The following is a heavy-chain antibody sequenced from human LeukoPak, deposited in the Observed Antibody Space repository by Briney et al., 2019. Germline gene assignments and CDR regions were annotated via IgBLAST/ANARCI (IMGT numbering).Heavy chain of an antibody. D-gene: IGHD3-10*01. V-gene: IGHV3-23*01. J-gene: IGHJ5*02. CDR1: GFTFSTYV. Sequence: PGGSLRLSCTASGFTFSTYVMTWVRQAPGKGLEWVSGTGGNGGDTNYADSVKGRFTISRDNSKNTVYLQMNSLRAEDTAVYYCARGGGGGHVLWFGRGDWFDPWGQGTLVTVSS. CDR3: ARGGGGGHVLWFGRGDWFDP. CDR2: TGGNGGDT.